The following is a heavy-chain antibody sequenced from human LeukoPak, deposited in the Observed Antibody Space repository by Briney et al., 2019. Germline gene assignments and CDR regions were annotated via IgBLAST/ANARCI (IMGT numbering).Heavy chain of an antibody. J-gene: IGHJ6*02. V-gene: IGHV1-18*01. Sequence: ASVKVSCTASGYTFTSYDINWVRQAPGQGLEWMGWISAYNGNTNYAQKLQGRVTMTTDTSTSTAYMELRSLRSDDTAVYYCARERAAGRPYYGMDVWGQGTTVTVSS. CDR2: ISAYNGNT. CDR1: GYTFTSYD. CDR3: ARERAAGRPYYGMDV. D-gene: IGHD6-13*01.